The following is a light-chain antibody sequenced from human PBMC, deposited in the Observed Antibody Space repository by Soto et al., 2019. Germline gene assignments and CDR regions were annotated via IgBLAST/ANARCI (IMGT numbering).Light chain of an antibody. J-gene: IGKJ5*01. V-gene: IGKV3-11*01. CDR1: QSVANY. CDR2: ESS. CDR3: QQRNVWPPIT. Sequence: EIVLTQSPATLSLAPGERATLSCRASQSVANYLDWYQQKPGQAPRLLIYESSNRATGIAARFSGSGSGTDFTLTISSLEPEDFAVYYCQQRNVWPPITFGQGTRLEIK.